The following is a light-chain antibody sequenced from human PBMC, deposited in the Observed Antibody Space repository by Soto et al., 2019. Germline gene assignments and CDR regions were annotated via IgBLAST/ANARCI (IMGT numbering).Light chain of an antibody. J-gene: IGLJ1*01. CDR2: DVT. Sequence: QSVLTQPASVSDSPGQSITISCTGTSSDVGGSNHVSWYQQYPGKAPKLMIYDVTNRPSGVSHRFSGSKSGSTASLIISGLQAEDEADYYCVSFTSSTTYVFGTGTKVTVL. V-gene: IGLV2-14*01. CDR1: SSDVGGSNH. CDR3: VSFTSSTTYV.